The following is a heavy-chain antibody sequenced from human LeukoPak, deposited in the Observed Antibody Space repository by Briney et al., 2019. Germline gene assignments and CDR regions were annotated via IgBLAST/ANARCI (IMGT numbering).Heavy chain of an antibody. CDR2: IIPIFGTA. D-gene: IGHD2-21*01. Sequence: SVKVSCKASGGTFSSYAISWVRQAPGQGLEWMGGIIPIFGTANYAQKFQGRVTITTDDSTSTAYMELSSLRAEDTAVYYCARGGDKDSHFDYWGQGTLVTVSS. CDR3: ARGGDKDSHFDY. CDR1: GGTFSSYA. J-gene: IGHJ4*02. V-gene: IGHV1-69*05.